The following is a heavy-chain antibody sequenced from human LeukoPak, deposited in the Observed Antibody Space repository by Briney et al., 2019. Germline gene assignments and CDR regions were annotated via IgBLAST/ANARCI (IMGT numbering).Heavy chain of an antibody. J-gene: IGHJ4*02. D-gene: IGHD2-15*01. V-gene: IGHV4-39*01. CDR1: GGSFSSRSYS. CDR3: ARLSYCSGRSCNFDF. CDR2: IYYGGS. Sequence: SETLSLTCTVSGGSFSSRSYSWGWIRQPPGKGLEWIGSIYYGGSNKPSLKSRVTISEDTSKNQFSVKLTSVTAADTAVYYCARLSYCSGRSCNFDFWGQGTLVTVSS.